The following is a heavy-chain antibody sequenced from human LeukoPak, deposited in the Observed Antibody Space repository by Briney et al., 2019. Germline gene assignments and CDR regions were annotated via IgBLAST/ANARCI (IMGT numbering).Heavy chain of an antibody. CDR2: ISAYNGNT. J-gene: IGHJ6*02. Sequence: ASVNVSCKASGYTFTSYGISWVRQAPGQGLEWMGWISAYNGNTNYAQKLQGRVTMTTDTSTSTAYMELRSLRSDDTAVYYCARVVGRPYYYYGMDVWGQGTTVTVSS. CDR3: ARVVGRPYYYYGMDV. CDR1: GYTFTSYG. V-gene: IGHV1-18*01.